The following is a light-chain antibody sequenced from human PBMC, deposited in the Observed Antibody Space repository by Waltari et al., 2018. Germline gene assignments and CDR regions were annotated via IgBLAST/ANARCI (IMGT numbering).Light chain of an antibody. V-gene: IGLV2-14*03. CDR2: DVS. Sequence: QSALTQPASVSGSPGQSLTLSCTGTSSDVGGYNYVSWYQQHPCKAPQLMIYDVSNRPSGVSNRFSGSKSGNTASLTISGLQAEDEADYYCSSYTRSSTLVVFGGGTKLTVL. J-gene: IGLJ2*01. CDR3: SSYTRSSTLVV. CDR1: SSDVGGYNY.